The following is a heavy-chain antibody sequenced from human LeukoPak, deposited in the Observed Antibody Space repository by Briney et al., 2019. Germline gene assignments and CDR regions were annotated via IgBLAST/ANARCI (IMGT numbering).Heavy chain of an antibody. CDR1: DDSFSSHY. CDR2: ISYIGST. V-gene: IGHV4-59*11. D-gene: IGHD4-17*01. J-gene: IGHJ3*02. CDR3: ARDLVTVTKGFDI. Sequence: SETLSLTCAVSDDSFSSHYWTWIRQPPGKGLEWIGYISYIGSTSYNPSLKSRVTISIDTSKNQFSLKLSSVTAADTAVYYCARDLVTVTKGFDIWGQGTMVSASS.